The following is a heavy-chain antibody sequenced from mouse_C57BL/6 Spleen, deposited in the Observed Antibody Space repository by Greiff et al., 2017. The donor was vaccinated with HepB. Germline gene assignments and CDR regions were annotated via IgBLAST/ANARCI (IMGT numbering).Heavy chain of an antibody. CDR1: GFSFTSYG. CDR3: AKTGFYAMDY. Sequence: VKLMESGPGLVQPSQSLSITCTVSGFSFTSYGVHWVRQSPGKGLEWLGVIWRGGSTDYNAAFMSSMSITNDNAKSQVFCKMNSLQADDTAIYYCAKTGFYAMDYWGQGTSVTVSS. V-gene: IGHV2-5*01. J-gene: IGHJ4*01. CDR2: IWRGGST.